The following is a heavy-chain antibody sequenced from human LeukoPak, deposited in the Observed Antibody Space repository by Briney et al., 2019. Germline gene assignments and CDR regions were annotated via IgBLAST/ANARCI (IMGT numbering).Heavy chain of an antibody. CDR2: INSDGSST. CDR1: GFTFSSYW. D-gene: IGHD3-22*01. V-gene: IGHV3-74*01. CDR3: ARGGFYYDEGGAFDI. J-gene: IGHJ3*02. Sequence: GGSLRLSCAASGFTFSSYWMHWVRQAPGKGLVWVSRINSDGSSTSYADSVKGRFTISRDNAKNTLYLQMNSLRAEDTAVYYCARGGFYYDEGGAFDIWDQGTMVTVSS.